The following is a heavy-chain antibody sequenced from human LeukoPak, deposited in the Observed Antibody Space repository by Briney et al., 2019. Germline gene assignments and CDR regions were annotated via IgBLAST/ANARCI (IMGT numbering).Heavy chain of an antibody. J-gene: IGHJ4*02. V-gene: IGHV4-59*11. CDR3: TRGVRVGFSSYYFDY. CDR1: GDSMNGLS. CDR2: IYDTGNT. Sequence: SETLSLTCTVSGDSMNGLSWSWIRQSPGKGLEWIAYIYDTGNTNTSPSLKSRVTLSVDTSKKQFSLRLSSVTAADTAVYYCTRGVRVGFSSYYFDYWGQGTLVTVSS. D-gene: IGHD6-6*01.